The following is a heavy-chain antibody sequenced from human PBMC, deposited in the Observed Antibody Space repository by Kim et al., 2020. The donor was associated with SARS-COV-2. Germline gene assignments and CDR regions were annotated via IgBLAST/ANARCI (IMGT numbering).Heavy chain of an antibody. CDR2: ISSNGGST. D-gene: IGHD3-10*01. V-gene: IGHV3-64*01. J-gene: IGHJ4*02. CDR3: AREGGSGSYYKY. CDR1: GFTFSSYT. Sequence: GGSLRLSCAASGFTFSSYTMHWVRQAPGKGLEYVSAISSNGGSTYYANSVKGRFIISRDNSKNTLYLQMGSLRAEDMAVYYCAREGGSGSYYKYWGQGTL.